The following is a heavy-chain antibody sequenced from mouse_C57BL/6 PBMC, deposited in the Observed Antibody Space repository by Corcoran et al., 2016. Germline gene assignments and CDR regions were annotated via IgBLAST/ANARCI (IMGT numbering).Heavy chain of an antibody. CDR3: ASGYDGFAY. CDR2: IYPRDGST. J-gene: IGHJ3*01. Sequence: QVQLQQSGPELVKPGASVKLSCKASGYTFTIYDINWVKQRTGQGLERLGWIYPRDGSTKYNEKFKGQATLTGDTSSSTAYMERLSLTSEYSAVYFCASGYDGFAYWGQGTLVTVSA. V-gene: IGHV1-85*01. D-gene: IGHD2-2*01. CDR1: GYTFTIYD.